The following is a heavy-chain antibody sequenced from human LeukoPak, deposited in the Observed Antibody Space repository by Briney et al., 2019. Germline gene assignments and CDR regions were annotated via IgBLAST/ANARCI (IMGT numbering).Heavy chain of an antibody. CDR1: GGSISSYS. D-gene: IGHD6-19*01. V-gene: IGHV4-59*05. J-gene: IGHJ4*02. CDR2: IYYSGST. Sequence: SETLSLTCTVSGGSISSYSWSWIRQPPGKGLEWIGSIYYSGSTYYNPSLKSRVTISVDTSKNQFSLKLSSVTAADTAVYYCATRYSSGWYYFDYWGQGTLVTVSS. CDR3: ATRYSSGWYYFDY.